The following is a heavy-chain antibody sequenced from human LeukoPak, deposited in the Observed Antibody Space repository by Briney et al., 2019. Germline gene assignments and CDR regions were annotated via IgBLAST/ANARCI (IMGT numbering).Heavy chain of an antibody. D-gene: IGHD6-13*01. J-gene: IGHJ3*02. CDR1: GGSISSYY. V-gene: IGHV4-59*01. Sequence: SETLSLTCTVSGGSISSYYWSWIRQPPGKGLEWIGYIYYSGSTNYNPSLKSRVTISVDTSKNQFSLKLSSVTAADTAVYYCARLYSSSFYDAFDIWGQGTMVTVSS. CDR2: IYYSGST. CDR3: ARLYSSSFYDAFDI.